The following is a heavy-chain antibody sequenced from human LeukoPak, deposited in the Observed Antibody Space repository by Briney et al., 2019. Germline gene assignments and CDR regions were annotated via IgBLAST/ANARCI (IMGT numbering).Heavy chain of an antibody. CDR3: ASITMVRGVSDY. V-gene: IGHV3-30-3*01. CDR1: GFTFSSYA. Sequence: GSLRLSCAASGFTFSSYAMHWVRQAPGKGLEWVAVISYDGSNKYYADSVKGRFTISRDNSKNTLYLQMNSLRAEDTAVYYCASITMVRGVSDYWGQGTLVTVSS. J-gene: IGHJ4*02. D-gene: IGHD3-10*01. CDR2: ISYDGSNK.